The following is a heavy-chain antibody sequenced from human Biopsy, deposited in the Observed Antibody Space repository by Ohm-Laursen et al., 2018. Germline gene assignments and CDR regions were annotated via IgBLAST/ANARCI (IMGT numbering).Heavy chain of an antibody. D-gene: IGHD3-22*01. V-gene: IGHV3-9*01. Sequence: RSLRLSCTASGFRFDDYAMHWVRQRPGKGLEWVSGISWISRNTGYADSVKGRFTITRDNAKNSLYLQMNSLRPEDTALYYCARDLGQNFYDSTGYYNGVDGWGQGTTVTVAS. CDR3: ARDLGQNFYDSTGYYNGVDG. CDR1: GFRFDDYA. CDR2: ISWISRNT. J-gene: IGHJ6*02.